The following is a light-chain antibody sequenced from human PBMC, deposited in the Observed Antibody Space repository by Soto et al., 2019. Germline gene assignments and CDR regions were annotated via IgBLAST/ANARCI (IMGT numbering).Light chain of an antibody. CDR3: QHYGGSPLT. CDR2: GAS. J-gene: IGKJ4*01. V-gene: IGKV3-20*01. CDR1: QSVDRY. Sequence: EVVLTQSPDTLSLSPGETATLSCRASQSVDRYVAWYQQKLGQAPRLLIYGASSRATGIPDRFSGSGSGTDFTLTISRLEPGDFAVYYCQHYGGSPLTFGGGTKVDIK.